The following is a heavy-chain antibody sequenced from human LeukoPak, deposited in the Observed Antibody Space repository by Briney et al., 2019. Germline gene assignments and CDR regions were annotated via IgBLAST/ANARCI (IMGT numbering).Heavy chain of an antibody. CDR2: TWYSGRT. CDR1: GASISSSY. V-gene: IGHV4-59*01. Sequence: SETLSLTCTVSGASISSSYWSCIRQSPGKGLEWIGYTWYSGRTNTYYNPSLKSRVSISVDTSKNQFSLKLTSVTAAGSAVYYRARGKGMVRGVNDELSDVFDIWGQGTVVTVSS. D-gene: IGHD3-10*01. J-gene: IGHJ3*02. CDR3: ARGKGMVRGVNDELSDVFDI.